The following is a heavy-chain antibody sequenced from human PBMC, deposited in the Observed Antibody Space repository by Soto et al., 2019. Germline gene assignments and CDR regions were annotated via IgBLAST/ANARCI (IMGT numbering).Heavy chain of an antibody. CDR1: GFTFSSYA. J-gene: IGHJ4*02. Sequence: GGSLRLSCAASGFTFSSYAMSWVRQAPGKGLEWVSAISGSGGSTYYADSVKGRFTISRDNSKNTLYLQMNSLRAEDTAVYYCAKDKGLGRYSSPSDFDYWGQGTLVTVSS. CDR2: ISGSGGST. CDR3: AKDKGLGRYSSPSDFDY. D-gene: IGHD6-6*01. V-gene: IGHV3-23*01.